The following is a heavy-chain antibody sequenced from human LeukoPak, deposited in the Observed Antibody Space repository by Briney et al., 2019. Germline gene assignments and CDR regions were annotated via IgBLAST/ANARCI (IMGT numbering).Heavy chain of an antibody. CDR2: FDPEDGET. J-gene: IGHJ4*02. Sequence: ASVKVSCKVSGYTLTELSRHWVRQAPGKGLEWMGGFDPEDGETIYAQKFQGRITMTEDTSTDTAYMELSSLRSEDTAVYYCATELWIQLWPPPFAYWGQGTLVTVSS. D-gene: IGHD5-18*01. V-gene: IGHV1-24*01. CDR1: GYTLTELS. CDR3: ATELWIQLWPPPFAY.